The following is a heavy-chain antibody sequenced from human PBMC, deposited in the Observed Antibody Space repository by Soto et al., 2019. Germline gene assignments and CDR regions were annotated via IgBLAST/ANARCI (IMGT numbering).Heavy chain of an antibody. CDR1: GFSLSTSGVG. Sequence: QITLKESGPTLVKPTQTLTLTCTFSGFSLSTSGVGVGWIRQPPGKALEWLALIYWNDDKRYSPSLKSRLTIPKDTSKNQVVLTMTNVDPVDTATYYCAHSWGERLPLYWGQGTLVTVSS. CDR3: AHSWGERLPLY. CDR2: IYWNDDK. J-gene: IGHJ4*02. D-gene: IGHD1-1*01. V-gene: IGHV2-5*01.